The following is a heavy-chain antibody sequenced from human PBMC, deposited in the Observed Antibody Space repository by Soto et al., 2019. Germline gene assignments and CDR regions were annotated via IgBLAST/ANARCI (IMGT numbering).Heavy chain of an antibody. CDR1: GGSISSSSYY. V-gene: IGHV4-39*01. CDR3: ASPEGFSIAAPGSSG. Sequence: PSETLSLTCTVSGGSISSSSYYWGWIRQPPGKGLEWIGSIYYSGSTYYNPSLKSRVTIFVDTSKNQFSLKLSSVTAADTAVYYCASPEGFSIAAPGSSGWGQGTLVTVSS. CDR2: IYYSGST. J-gene: IGHJ4*02. D-gene: IGHD6-6*01.